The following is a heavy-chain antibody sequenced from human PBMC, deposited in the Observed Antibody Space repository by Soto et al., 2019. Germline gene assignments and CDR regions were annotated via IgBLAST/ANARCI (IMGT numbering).Heavy chain of an antibody. J-gene: IGHJ4*02. D-gene: IGHD6-13*01. Sequence: PGGSLRLSCAASGFTVSSNYMSWVRQAPGKGLEWVSVIYSGGSTYYADSVKGRFTISRDNSKNTLYLQMNSLRAEDTAVYYCASSSWTLYYFDYWGQGTLVTVSS. CDR1: GFTVSSNY. CDR2: IYSGGST. V-gene: IGHV3-53*01. CDR3: ASSSWTLYYFDY.